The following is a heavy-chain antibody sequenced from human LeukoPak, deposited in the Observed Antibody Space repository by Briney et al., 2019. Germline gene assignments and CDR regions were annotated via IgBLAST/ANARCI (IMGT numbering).Heavy chain of an antibody. CDR2: INPNSGGT. CDR3: ARADRLHGGPYLIGP. Sequence: ASVKVSCKASGYSFTDYYMHWVCQAPGQGLEWMGWINPNSGGTNSAQKFQGRVTMTRDTSITTVYMEVSWLTSDDTAIYYCARADRLHGGPYLIGPWGQGTLVTVSS. V-gene: IGHV1-2*02. CDR1: GYSFTDYY. J-gene: IGHJ5*02. D-gene: IGHD2-21*01.